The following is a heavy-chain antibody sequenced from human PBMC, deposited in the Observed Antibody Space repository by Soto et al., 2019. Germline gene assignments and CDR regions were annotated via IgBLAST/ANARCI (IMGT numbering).Heavy chain of an antibody. J-gene: IGHJ6*02. CDR3: ARALLSHSYDSGGYDSYFHAMDV. V-gene: IGHV1-69*06. Sequence: SVKVSCKASGETFSSYGISWVRQAPGQGLEWMGGIIPISETTNYAQIFQGRVSIVADKSTSTAYMELGRLRSEDTAVYYCARALLSHSYDSGGYDSYFHAMDVWGQGTPVTVSS. CDR2: IIPISETT. CDR1: GETFSSYG. D-gene: IGHD3-22*01.